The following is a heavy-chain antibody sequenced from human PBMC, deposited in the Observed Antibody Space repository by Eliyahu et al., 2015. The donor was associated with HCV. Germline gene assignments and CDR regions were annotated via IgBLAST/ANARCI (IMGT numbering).Heavy chain of an antibody. V-gene: IGHV3-23*01. CDR1: GFIFSNFP. CDR3: AKALSAESWGAFDH. D-gene: IGHD1-26*01. Sequence: EVQLLEFGGKLLQPGTSLRLSCATSGFIFSNFPMNWVRQAPGKGLEWVSTISVRGGAIHYAESVKGRFTISRDNSKDTLYLQMNNLRVEDTAIYYCAKALSAESWGAFDHWGPGTEVAVSS. J-gene: IGHJ4*01. CDR2: ISVRGGAI.